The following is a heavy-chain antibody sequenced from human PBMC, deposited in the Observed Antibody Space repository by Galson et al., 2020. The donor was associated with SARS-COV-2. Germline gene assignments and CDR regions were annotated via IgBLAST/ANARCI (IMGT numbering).Heavy chain of an antibody. CDR2: ISSYTGNT. CDR1: GYNFSSSG. V-gene: IGHV1-18*04. J-gene: IGHJ4*02. D-gene: IGHD2-21*02. CDR3: ARGGIVVVTAPLVY. Sequence: ASVTMSCMNSGYNFSSSGISSVRHRPGQGTESMGWISSYTGNTNSAQKVQGRVTMTTDTSTSTAYMEVRSLRSDDTAVEYCARGGIVVVTAPLVYWGQGTLVIVSS.